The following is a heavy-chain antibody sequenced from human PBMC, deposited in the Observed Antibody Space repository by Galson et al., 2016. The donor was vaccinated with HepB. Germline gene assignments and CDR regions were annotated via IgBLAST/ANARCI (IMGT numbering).Heavy chain of an antibody. V-gene: IGHV3-33*01. CDR1: GFTFKTYV. CDR3: ARGDPWYSSGWGPDY. D-gene: IGHD6-19*01. J-gene: IGHJ4*02. CDR2: ISHDGNKK. Sequence: SLRLSCAASGFTFKTYVMHWVRQAPGRGLEWVAAISHDGNKKYFADSVKGRFTVSRDNSMNTLFLQMSSLRVDDTAVYYCARGDPWYSSGWGPDYSGQGTLVSVSS.